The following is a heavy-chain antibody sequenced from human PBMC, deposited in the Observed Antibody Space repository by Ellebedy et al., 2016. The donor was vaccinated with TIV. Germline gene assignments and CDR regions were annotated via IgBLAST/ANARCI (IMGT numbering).Heavy chain of an antibody. CDR1: GGSISSYY. Sequence: SETLSLXXTVSGGSISSYYWSWIRQPPGKGLEWIGYIYYSGSTNYNPSLKSRVTISVDTSKDQFSLKLSSVTAADTAVYYCARGDYDFWSGSTTYYFDYWGQGTLVTVSS. CDR2: IYYSGST. V-gene: IGHV4-59*01. CDR3: ARGDYDFWSGSTTYYFDY. J-gene: IGHJ4*02. D-gene: IGHD3-3*01.